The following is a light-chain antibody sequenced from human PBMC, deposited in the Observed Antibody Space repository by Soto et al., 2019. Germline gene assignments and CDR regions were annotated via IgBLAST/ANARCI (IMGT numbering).Light chain of an antibody. CDR1: SSNIGNNE. J-gene: IGLJ1*01. V-gene: IGLV1-36*01. CDR2: HDD. Sequence: QSVLTQPPSVSEAPRQRVTISCSGSSSNIGNNEVSWYQQLPGKAPKVLMYHDDLLPSWVSDRFSGSKSGTSASLAISGLQSEDEADDYCASWDDSLNGYVFGSGTKVTVL. CDR3: ASWDDSLNGYV.